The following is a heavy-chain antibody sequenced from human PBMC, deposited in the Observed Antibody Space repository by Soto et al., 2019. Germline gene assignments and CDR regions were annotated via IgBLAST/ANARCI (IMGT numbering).Heavy chain of an antibody. CDR2: IKYDGTEK. CDR3: ARSNNFDY. J-gene: IGHJ4*02. V-gene: IGHV3-7*01. CDR1: GFTFPDFW. Sequence: ESGGGLVQTGGSLRLSCAASGFTFPDFWMNWVRQTSGKGLEWVAAIKYDGTEKHSVDSVEGRFTISRDNAKNTLYLQMSSLRAEDTAVYYCARSNNFDYWGQGTLVTVSS. D-gene: IGHD7-27*01.